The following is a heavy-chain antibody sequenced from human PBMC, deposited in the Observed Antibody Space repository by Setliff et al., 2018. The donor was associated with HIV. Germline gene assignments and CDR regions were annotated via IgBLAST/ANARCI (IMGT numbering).Heavy chain of an antibody. Sequence: SETLSLTCAVYGGSFSGYYWSWIRQPPGKGLEWIGEVTHSGRTNYDPSLESRVTTSVDTSKKQFSLRLTSVTAADTAVYYCARGVRDNSGWSSYYFDYWGQGTLVTSPQ. J-gene: IGHJ4*02. CDR3: ARGVRDNSGWSSYYFDY. CDR1: GGSFSGYY. V-gene: IGHV4-34*01. D-gene: IGHD6-19*01. CDR2: VTHSGRT.